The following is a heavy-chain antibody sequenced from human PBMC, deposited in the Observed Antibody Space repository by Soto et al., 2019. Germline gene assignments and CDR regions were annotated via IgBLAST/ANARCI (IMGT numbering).Heavy chain of an antibody. CDR3: AKDQSDYGGNSRFDY. CDR1: VFTFSSYA. V-gene: IGHV3-23*01. Sequence: PVGSLRLSCASSVFTFSSYAMSCVRHSPGKWLEWVSAISGSGGSTYYADSVKGRFTISRDNSKNTLYLQMNSLRAEDTAVYYCAKDQSDYGGNSRFDYWGQGTLVTVSS. D-gene: IGHD4-17*01. CDR2: ISGSGGST. J-gene: IGHJ4*02.